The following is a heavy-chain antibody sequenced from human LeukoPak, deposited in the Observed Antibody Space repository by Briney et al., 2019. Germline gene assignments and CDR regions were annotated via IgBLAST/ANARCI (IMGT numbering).Heavy chain of an antibody. Sequence: GSLRLSCTASGFNFRNAWMCWVRQAPGKGLEWVGLIRSDSDGGVTQYGRPVKGRFTISRDDSKDTVYLQMNSLRAEDTAVYYCAREANVAPLDYWGQGTLVTVSS. CDR1: GFNFRNAW. D-gene: IGHD2-8*01. CDR3: AREANVAPLDY. J-gene: IGHJ4*02. CDR2: IRSDSDGGVT. V-gene: IGHV3-15*01.